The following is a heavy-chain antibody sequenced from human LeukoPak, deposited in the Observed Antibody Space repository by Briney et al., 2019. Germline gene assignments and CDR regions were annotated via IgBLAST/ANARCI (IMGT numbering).Heavy chain of an antibody. J-gene: IGHJ4*02. CDR1: GFIVSSNY. Sequence: GGSLRLSCAASGFIVSSNYMNWVCQAPGKGLEWVSVIYSGGSTYYADSVKGRFTISRDYSENKVYLQMNSLRADDTAVYYCARGSARFFGPDYWGQGTLVTVSS. CDR3: ARGSARFFGPDY. V-gene: IGHV3-53*01. CDR2: IYSGGST. D-gene: IGHD3-10*01.